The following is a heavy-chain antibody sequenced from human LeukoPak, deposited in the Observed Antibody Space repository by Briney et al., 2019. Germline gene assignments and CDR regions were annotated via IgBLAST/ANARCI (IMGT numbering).Heavy chain of an antibody. CDR2: VKEDGSEK. CDR3: ARERENTGALDL. Sequence: PGGSLRLSCAASGFTLRRSYWMSWVRQAAGKGLEWVANVKEDGSEKYYVDSVAGRFTISGGNAKNSLHLQMNSVRAEDTAMYYCARERENTGALDLWGQGTMVTVSS. J-gene: IGHJ3*01. V-gene: IGHV3-7*05. D-gene: IGHD4-17*01. CDR1: GFTLRRSYW.